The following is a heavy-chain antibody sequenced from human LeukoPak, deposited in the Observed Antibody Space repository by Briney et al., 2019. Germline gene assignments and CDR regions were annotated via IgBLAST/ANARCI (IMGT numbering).Heavy chain of an antibody. CDR3: ARDVDGSLDY. D-gene: IGHD1-26*01. J-gene: IGHJ4*02. V-gene: IGHV3-7*01. Sequence: GGSLRLSCAASGFTFRSYWMAWVRQAPGKGLEWVANIKEDESAKHQADSVKGRFTISRDNAQNSVYLQMSSLRGGDTAVYYCARDVDGSLDYWGQGTLVTVSS. CDR1: GFTFRSYW. CDR2: IKEDESAK.